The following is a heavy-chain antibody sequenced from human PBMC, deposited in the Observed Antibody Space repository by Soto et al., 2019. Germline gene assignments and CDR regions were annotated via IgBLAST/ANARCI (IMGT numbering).Heavy chain of an antibody. Sequence: QVQLVQSGAEVKKPGASVKVSCKASGYTFTSYYMHWVRQAPGQGLEWMGIVNPSGGSTSYAQKLQRRVTMTRETSTSTVYMELSSLRSEDPAVYYCAREGPVESREGGAFDLRGQGTMVTVSS. V-gene: IGHV1-46*01. J-gene: IGHJ3*01. CDR2: VNPSGGST. D-gene: IGHD3-22*01. CDR3: AREGPVESREGGAFDL. CDR1: GYTFTSYY.